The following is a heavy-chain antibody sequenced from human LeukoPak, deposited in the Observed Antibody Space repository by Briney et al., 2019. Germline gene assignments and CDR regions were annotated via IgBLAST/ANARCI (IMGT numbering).Heavy chain of an antibody. CDR2: ISGSGGST. J-gene: IGHJ4*02. CDR1: GYTFSSYA. CDR3: AKSYAVVVPAAIFFDY. V-gene: IGHV3-23*01. D-gene: IGHD2-2*01. Sequence: PGGSLRLPCAASGYTFSSYAMSWVRQAPGKGLEWVSAISGSGGSTYYADSVKGRFTISRDNSKNTLYLQMNSLRAEDTAVYYCAKSYAVVVPAAIFFDYWGQGTLVTVSS.